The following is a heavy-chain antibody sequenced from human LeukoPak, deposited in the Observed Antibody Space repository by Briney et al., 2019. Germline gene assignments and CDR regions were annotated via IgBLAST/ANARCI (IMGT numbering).Heavy chain of an antibody. CDR3: ATFRFLGT. CDR2: IKPGGSEK. V-gene: IGHV3-7*03. CDR1: GFTFSNYW. J-gene: IGHJ3*01. D-gene: IGHD3-3*01. Sequence: GSLRLSCVASGFTFSNYWMTWVRQGPGKGLEWVANIKPGGSEKYYVDSVKGRFTISRDNAKNSLYLQMNSLRAEDTAVYYCATFRFLGTWGQGTMVTVSP.